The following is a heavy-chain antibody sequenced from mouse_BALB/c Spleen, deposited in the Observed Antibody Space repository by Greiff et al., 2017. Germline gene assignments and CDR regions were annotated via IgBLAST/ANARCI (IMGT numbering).Heavy chain of an antibody. CDR3: TRWDYGPYAMDY. Sequence: VQLQQSGTVLARPGASVKMSCKASGYTFTSYWMHWVKQRPGQGLEWIGAIYPGNSDTSYNQKFKGKAKLTAVTSTSTAYMELSSLTNEDSAVYYCTRWDYGPYAMDYWGQGTSVTVSS. V-gene: IGHV1-5*01. CDR1: GYTFTSYW. CDR2: IYPGNSDT. D-gene: IGHD1-2*01. J-gene: IGHJ4*01.